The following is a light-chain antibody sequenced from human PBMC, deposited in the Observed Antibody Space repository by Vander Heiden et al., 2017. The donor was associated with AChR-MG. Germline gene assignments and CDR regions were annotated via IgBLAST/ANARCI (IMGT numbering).Light chain of an antibody. V-gene: IGLV6-57*02. J-gene: IGLJ3*02. CDR1: SGSIASNY. CDR2: EDN. Sequence: NFMLTQPHSVSESPGKTVTISCTCSSGSIASNYVQWYQQRPGSAPTTVIYEDNQRPSGVPARFSGSIDSSSTSASLTISGLKTEDEADYYCQSYDSSNPWVFGGGTKLTVL. CDR3: QSYDSSNPWV.